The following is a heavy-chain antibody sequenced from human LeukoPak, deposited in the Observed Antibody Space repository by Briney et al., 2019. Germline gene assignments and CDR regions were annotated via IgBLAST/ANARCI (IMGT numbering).Heavy chain of an antibody. CDR2: INSDGSST. V-gene: IGHV3-74*01. CDR3: ARDSFSALKYYYDSSGYYGQDY. J-gene: IGHJ4*02. D-gene: IGHD3-22*01. Sequence: GGSLRLSCAASGFTFSSYWMHWVRQAPGKGLVWVSRINSDGSSTSYADSVKGRFTISRDNAKNTLYLQMSSLRAEDTAVYYCARDSFSALKYYYDSSGYYGQDYWGQGTLVTVSS. CDR1: GFTFSSYW.